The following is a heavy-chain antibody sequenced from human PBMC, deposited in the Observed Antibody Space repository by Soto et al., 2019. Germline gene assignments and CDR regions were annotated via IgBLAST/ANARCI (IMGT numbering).Heavy chain of an antibody. D-gene: IGHD6-13*01. CDR2: INPSGDST. CDR1: GFAFSRHG. Sequence: GGSLRLSCVASGFAFSRHGLSWVRQAPGKGLEWVSTINPSGDSTFYADSVKGRFTISRDNSKNTVYLQMNSLSVGDTAVYLCAKVDVSTAGSFDYWGQGALVTVSS. V-gene: IGHV3-23*01. J-gene: IGHJ4*02. CDR3: AKVDVSTAGSFDY.